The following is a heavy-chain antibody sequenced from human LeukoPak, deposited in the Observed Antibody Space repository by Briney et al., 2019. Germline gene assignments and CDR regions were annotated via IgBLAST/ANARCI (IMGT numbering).Heavy chain of an antibody. Sequence: GGSLRLSCAVSGFTVSSNFMSWVRQAPGKGLEWVSVIYPGGSTYYADSVKGRFTISRDNSKNTVYLQMNSLRDEDTAVYYCARDGNEGSRNYYWGQGTLVTVSS. CDR3: ARDGNEGSRNYY. CDR1: GFTVSSNF. D-gene: IGHD4-23*01. J-gene: IGHJ4*02. V-gene: IGHV3-66*01. CDR2: IYPGGST.